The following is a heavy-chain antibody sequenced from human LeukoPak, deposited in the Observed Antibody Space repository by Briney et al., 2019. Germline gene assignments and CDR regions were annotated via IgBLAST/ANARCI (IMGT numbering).Heavy chain of an antibody. CDR1: GFTVSSNY. CDR2: IRSKAYGGTT. D-gene: IGHD3-10*01. J-gene: IGHJ4*02. CDR3: TRSYYYGSGSPWDY. Sequence: GGSLRLSCAASGFTVSSNYMSWVRQAPGKGLEWVGFIRSKAYGGTTEYAASVKGRFTISRDDSKSIAYLQMNSLKTEDTAVYYCTRSYYYGSGSPWDYWGQGTLVTVSS. V-gene: IGHV3-49*04.